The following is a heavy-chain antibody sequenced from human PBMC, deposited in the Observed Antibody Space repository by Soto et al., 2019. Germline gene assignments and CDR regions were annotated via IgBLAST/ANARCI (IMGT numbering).Heavy chain of an antibody. Sequence: QVQLVESGGGVVQPGRSLRLSCAASGFTFSSYAMHWVRQAPGKGLEWVAVISYDGSNKYYADSVKGRFTISRDNSKNTLYLQMNSLRAEDTAVYYCARDLKCSGGSCYYYYYGMDVWGQGTTVTVSS. CDR3: ARDLKCSGGSCYYYYYGMDV. J-gene: IGHJ6*02. CDR1: GFTFSSYA. V-gene: IGHV3-30-3*01. D-gene: IGHD2-15*01. CDR2: ISYDGSNK.